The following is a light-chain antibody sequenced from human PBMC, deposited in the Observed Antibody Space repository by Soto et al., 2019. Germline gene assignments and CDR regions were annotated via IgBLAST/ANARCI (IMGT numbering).Light chain of an antibody. CDR3: QQSYSLLPP. J-gene: IGKJ4*01. CDR2: DAS. CDR1: QSISTY. Sequence: DIQMTQSPSSVSASVGDRLTTTCRASQSISTYLNWLQQKPGQAPKLLIFDASTLQSEVPSRFSASGSGTDFTLTISSLQTEDFATYLCQQSYSLLPPFGEGTKV. V-gene: IGKV1-39*01.